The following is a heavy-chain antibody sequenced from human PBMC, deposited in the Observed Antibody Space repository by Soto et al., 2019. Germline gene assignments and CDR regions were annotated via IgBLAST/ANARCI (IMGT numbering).Heavy chain of an antibody. Sequence: PSQTLSLTCAISGDSVSSKSAAWNWIRQSPSRGLEWLGRTYYRSKWYNDYAVSVKGRITINPDTSKNQFSLQLNSVTPEDTAVNFSACYCSTPYRGNSCPFDFWGQGTLVTVSS. D-gene: IGHD2-2*02. CDR1: GDSVSSKSAA. CDR3: ACYCSTPYRGNSCPFDF. J-gene: IGHJ4*02. CDR2: TYYRSKWYN. V-gene: IGHV6-1*01.